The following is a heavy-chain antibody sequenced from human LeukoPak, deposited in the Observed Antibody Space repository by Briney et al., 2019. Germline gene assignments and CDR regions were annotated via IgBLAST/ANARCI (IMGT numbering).Heavy chain of an antibody. Sequence: GGSLRLSCAASGFTFDDYAMHWVRQAPGKGLEWVSGISWNSGSIGNADSLKGRFTISRDNAKNSRYLQMNHLRAEVTALYFCAKDIAAVKRYSIDDRGQGTLV. CDR3: AKDIAAVKRYSIDD. V-gene: IGHV3-9*01. CDR1: GFTFDDYA. CDR2: ISWNSGSI. D-gene: IGHD2-15*01. J-gene: IGHJ4*02.